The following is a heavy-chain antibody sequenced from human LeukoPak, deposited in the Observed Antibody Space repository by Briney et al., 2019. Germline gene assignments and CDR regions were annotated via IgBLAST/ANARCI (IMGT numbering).Heavy chain of an antibody. V-gene: IGHV1-2*02. Sequence: GASVKVSCKASGYTFTGYYMHWVRQAPGQGLEWMGWINPNSGGTSYAQKFQGRVTMTRDTSISTAYMELSRLRSDDTAVHYCARSEDIVLMVYAKGGYYFDYWGQGTLVTVSS. CDR2: INPNSGGT. CDR1: GYTFTGYY. J-gene: IGHJ4*02. CDR3: ARSEDIVLMVYAKGGYYFDY. D-gene: IGHD2-8*01.